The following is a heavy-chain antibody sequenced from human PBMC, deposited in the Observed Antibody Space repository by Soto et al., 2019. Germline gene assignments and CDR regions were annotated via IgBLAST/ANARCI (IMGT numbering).Heavy chain of an antibody. V-gene: IGHV4-31*01. Sequence: QVQLQESGPGLVKPSQTLSLTCTVSGGSISSGGYYWSWIRQHPGKGLEWIGYIYYGGGTYYNPSLRSLVTRSVDTPKNQSSLTLSSVTAADTAVYYCARARGYSYGTNGFGYWGQGTLVTVSS. CDR1: GGSISSGGYY. J-gene: IGHJ4*02. CDR3: ARARGYSYGTNGFGY. D-gene: IGHD5-18*01. CDR2: IYYGGGT.